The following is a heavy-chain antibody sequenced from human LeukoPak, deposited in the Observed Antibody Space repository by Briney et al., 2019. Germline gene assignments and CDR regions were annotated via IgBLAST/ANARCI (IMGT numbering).Heavy chain of an antibody. CDR2: IYYSGST. CDR1: GGSISSGDYY. Sequence: PSETLSLTCTVSGGSISSGDYYWSWIRQPPGKGLEWIGYIYYSGSTYYNPSLKSRVTISVDTSKNQFSLKLSSVTASDTAVYYCARSGHDAFDIWGQGTMVTVAS. V-gene: IGHV4-30-4*08. J-gene: IGHJ3*02. CDR3: ARSGHDAFDI.